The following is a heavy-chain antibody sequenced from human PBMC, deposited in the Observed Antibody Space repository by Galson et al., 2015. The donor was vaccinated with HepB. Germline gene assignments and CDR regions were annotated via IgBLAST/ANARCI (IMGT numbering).Heavy chain of an antibody. CDR1: GGSISSYY. J-gene: IGHJ4*02. Sequence: LSLTCTVSGGSISSYYWSWIRQPPGKGLEWIGYIYYSGSTNYNPSLKSRVTISVDTSKNQFSLKLSSVTVADTAVYYCARSRTRSSIDYWGQGTLVTVSS. V-gene: IGHV4-59*01. CDR3: ARSRTRSSIDY. D-gene: IGHD6-6*01. CDR2: IYYSGST.